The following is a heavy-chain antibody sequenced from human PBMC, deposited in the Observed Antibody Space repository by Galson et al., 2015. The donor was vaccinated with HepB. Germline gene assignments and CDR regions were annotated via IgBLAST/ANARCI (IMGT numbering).Heavy chain of an antibody. CDR1: GFTFGDYA. CDR2: KRSKTYGGTT. Sequence: SLRLSCAASGFTFGDYAMHWFRQAPGKGLEWVGFKRSKTYGGTTEYGASVKGRFTISRDDSKSIAYLQMNSLKTEDTAVYYCSRVTDCSGTSCNDYWGQGTLVTVSS. J-gene: IGHJ4*02. V-gene: IGHV3-49*03. CDR3: SRVTDCSGTSCNDY. D-gene: IGHD2-2*01.